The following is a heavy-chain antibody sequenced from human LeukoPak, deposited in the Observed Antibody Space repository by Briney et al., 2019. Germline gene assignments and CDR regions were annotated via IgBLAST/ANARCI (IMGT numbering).Heavy chain of an antibody. J-gene: IGHJ5*02. Sequence: ASVKVSCKASGYTFTGYYMHWVRQAPGQGLEWMGWINPNSGGTNYAQKFQGRVTMTRDTSISTAYMELSRLRSDDTAVYYCARDTPPIFGVVPTSNWFDPWGQGTLVTVSS. D-gene: IGHD3-3*01. CDR1: GYTFTGYY. CDR3: ARDTPPIFGVVPTSNWFDP. V-gene: IGHV1-2*02. CDR2: INPNSGGT.